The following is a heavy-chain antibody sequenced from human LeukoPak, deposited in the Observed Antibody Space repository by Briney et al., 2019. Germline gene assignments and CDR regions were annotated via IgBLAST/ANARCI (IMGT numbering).Heavy chain of an antibody. CDR2: ISYDGSNE. Sequence: PGGSLRLSCAASGFTFSSYGMHWVRQAPGKGLEWVALISYDGSNEYYADSVRGRFTISRDNAKNSLYLQMNSLRAEDTALYYCAKVGEGYSYDYWGQGTLVTVSS. J-gene: IGHJ4*02. CDR3: AKVGEGYSYDY. V-gene: IGHV3-30*18. CDR1: GFTFSSYG. D-gene: IGHD5-18*01.